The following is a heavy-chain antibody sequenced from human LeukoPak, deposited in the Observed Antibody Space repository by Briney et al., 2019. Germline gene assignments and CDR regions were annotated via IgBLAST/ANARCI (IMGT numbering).Heavy chain of an antibody. CDR2: INPNSGGT. V-gene: IGHV1-2*02. CDR1: GYTFTGYY. Sequence: ASVKVSCKASGYTFTGYYMHWVRQAPGQGLEWMGWINPNSGGTNYAQKFRGRVTMTRDTSISTAYMELSRLRSGDTAVYYCARYSYGFGTFDYWGQGTLVTVSS. J-gene: IGHJ4*02. D-gene: IGHD5-18*01. CDR3: ARYSYGFGTFDY.